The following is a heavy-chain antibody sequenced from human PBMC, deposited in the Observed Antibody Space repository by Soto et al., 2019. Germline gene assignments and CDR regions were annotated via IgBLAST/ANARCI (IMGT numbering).Heavy chain of an antibody. Sequence: QLQLQESGPGLVKPSETLSLTCTVSGGSISSSSYYWGWIRQPPGKGLEWIGSIYYSGSTYYNPSLKSRVPISVDTSKNQFSLKLSSVTAADTAVYYCARPAGTYRGYYYMDVWGKGTTVTVSS. J-gene: IGHJ6*03. V-gene: IGHV4-39*01. CDR2: IYYSGST. CDR1: GGSISSSSYY. D-gene: IGHD1-1*01. CDR3: ARPAGTYRGYYYMDV.